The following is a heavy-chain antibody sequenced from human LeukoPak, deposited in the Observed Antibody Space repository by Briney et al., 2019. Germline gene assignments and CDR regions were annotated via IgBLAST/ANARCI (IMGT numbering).Heavy chain of an antibody. CDR2: IYYTGNK. CDR1: GDSIISSSYY. CDR3: ARLTLGLYDSSGYFDY. Sequence: SETLSLTCTVSGDSIISSSYYWDWIRQPPGKGLEWIGSIYYTGNKYTNPSLEGRVTISIDTSRNHFSLKLRSVTAAGTAVYYCARLTLGLYDSSGYFDYWGQGSPVTVSS. J-gene: IGHJ4*02. V-gene: IGHV4-39*02. D-gene: IGHD3-22*01.